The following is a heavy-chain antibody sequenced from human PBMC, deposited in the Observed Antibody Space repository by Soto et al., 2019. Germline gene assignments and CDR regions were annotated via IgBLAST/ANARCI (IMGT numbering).Heavy chain of an antibody. CDR3: ARNVGGFLEWLLE. D-gene: IGHD3-3*01. J-gene: IGHJ4*02. V-gene: IGHV4-59*01. Sequence: SETXSLTCTFAGCSIIIYYFSLIRHPPGKGLEWIGYIYYSGSTNYNPSLKSRVTISVETSKNQFSLKLSSVTAADTAVYYCARNVGGFLEWLLEWGQGTLV. CDR2: IYYSGST. CDR1: GCSIIIYY.